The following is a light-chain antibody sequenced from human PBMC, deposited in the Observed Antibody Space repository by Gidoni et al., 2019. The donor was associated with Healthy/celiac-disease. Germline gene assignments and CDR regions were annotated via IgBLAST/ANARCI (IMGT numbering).Light chain of an antibody. V-gene: IGLV2-8*01. CDR3: SSYAGSNIVV. CDR2: EVS. CDR1: SSDAGGYNY. J-gene: IGLJ2*01. Sequence: QSALTQPPSASGSPGQSVTIPCTGTSSDAGGYNYVSWYQQHPGKAPKLMIYEVSKRPSGVPDRFSGSKSGNTASLTVSGLQAEDEADYYCSSYAGSNIVVFGGGTKLTVL.